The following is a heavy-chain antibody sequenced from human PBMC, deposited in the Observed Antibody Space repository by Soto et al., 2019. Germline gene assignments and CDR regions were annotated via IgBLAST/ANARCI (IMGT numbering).Heavy chain of an antibody. J-gene: IGHJ6*02. CDR1: GFAFTTSA. D-gene: IGHD6-13*01. CDR3: AAGGIASVGYYNGMDG. CDR2: IVVGSGNT. Sequence: SSEKVSVKASGFAFTTSAVQWVRQARGQRLEWIGWIVVGSGNTIYAQRFQERVAITRDMSTSTAYMELSSLRSEDTAVYYCAAGGIASVGYYNGMDGWGQGTTGTVSS. V-gene: IGHV1-58*01.